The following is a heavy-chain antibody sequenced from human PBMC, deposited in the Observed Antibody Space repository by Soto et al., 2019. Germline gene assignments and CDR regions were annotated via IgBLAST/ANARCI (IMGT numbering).Heavy chain of an antibody. J-gene: IGHJ3*02. Sequence: SLTCSVSVGSISSINYHWGWIRQSPGKGLEWIGSLYSSGTTYYNPSLKRRVTISVDTYNQFSLKLSSVTAADTAYYFCARRPMVGPVAENAFDIWGQGTRVTVSS. CDR3: ARRPMVGPVAENAFDI. CDR1: VGSISSINYH. CDR2: LYSSGTT. V-gene: IGHV4-39*01. D-gene: IGHD6-19*01.